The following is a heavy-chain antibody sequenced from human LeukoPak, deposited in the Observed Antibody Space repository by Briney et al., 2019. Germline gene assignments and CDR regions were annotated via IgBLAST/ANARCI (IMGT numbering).Heavy chain of an antibody. CDR3: ARRGYGSSGYTNRFDP. CDR1: GFTFSSYS. J-gene: IGHJ5*02. D-gene: IGHD3-22*01. CDR2: ISSSSSSI. V-gene: IGHV3-48*02. Sequence: GRSLRLSCAASGFTFSSYSMNWVRQAPGKGLEWISYISSSSSSIYSADSVKGRFTISRDNAKNSMYLQMHRLRDEDTAVYYCARRGYGSSGYTNRFDPWGKGTLVTVSS.